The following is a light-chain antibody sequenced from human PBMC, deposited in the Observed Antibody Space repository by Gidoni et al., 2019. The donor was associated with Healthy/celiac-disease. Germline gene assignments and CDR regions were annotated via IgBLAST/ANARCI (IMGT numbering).Light chain of an antibody. CDR2: DAS. J-gene: IGKJ4*01. CDR1: QDISNY. CDR3: QQYDNRPLT. V-gene: IGKV1-33*01. Sequence: DIQMAQCPSSLSASVGARVTITGQASQDISNYLNWYQQKPGKAPKLLIYDASNLETGVPSRFSGSGSGTDFTFTISSLQPEEIATYYCQQYDNRPLTFGGXTKVEIK.